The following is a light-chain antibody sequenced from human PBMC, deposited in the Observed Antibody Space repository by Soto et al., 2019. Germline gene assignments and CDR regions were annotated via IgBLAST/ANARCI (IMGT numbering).Light chain of an antibody. Sequence: QSVLTQPSSVSGSPGQSITISCKGTSSDVGGYNYVSWYQQYPGKAPKLMIYDVSNRPSGVSNRFSGSKSGNTASLTISGLQAEDEADYYCSSYTISNTLVFGSGTKVTVL. CDR1: SSDVGGYNY. CDR3: SSYTISNTLV. J-gene: IGLJ1*01. CDR2: DVS. V-gene: IGLV2-14*01.